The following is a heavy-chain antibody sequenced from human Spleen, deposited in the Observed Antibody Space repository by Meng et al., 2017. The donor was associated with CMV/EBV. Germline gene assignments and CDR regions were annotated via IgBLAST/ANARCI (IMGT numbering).Heavy chain of an antibody. CDR3: ARTRSGYYYGDY. J-gene: IGHJ4*02. V-gene: IGHV1-2*02. CDR2: INPNSGGT. D-gene: IGHD3-22*01. CDR1: GYTFTSYG. Sequence: ASVKVSCKASGYTFTSYGISWVRQAPGQGLEWMGWINPNSGGTNYAQKFQGRVTMTRDTSISTAYMELSRLRSDDTAVYYCARTRSGYYYGDYWGQGTLVTVSS.